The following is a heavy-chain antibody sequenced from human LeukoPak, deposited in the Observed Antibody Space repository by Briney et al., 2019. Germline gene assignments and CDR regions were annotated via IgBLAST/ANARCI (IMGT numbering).Heavy chain of an antibody. D-gene: IGHD2-2*01. CDR2: IIPIFGTA. V-gene: IGHV1-69*01. J-gene: IGHJ4*02. CDR1: GGTFSSYA. CDR3: ARGSEFCSSTSCYAGRY. Sequence: SVKVSCKASGGTFSSYAISWVRQAPGQGLEWMGGIIPIFGTANYAQKFQGRVTITADESTSTAYMELSSLRSEDTAVYYCARGSEFCSSTSCYAGRYWGQGTLVTVSS.